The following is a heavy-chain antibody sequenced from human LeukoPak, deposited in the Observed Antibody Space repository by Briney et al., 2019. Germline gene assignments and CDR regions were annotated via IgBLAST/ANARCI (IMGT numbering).Heavy chain of an antibody. D-gene: IGHD5-24*01. V-gene: IGHV3-33*01. CDR1: GFTFSSYG. CDR2: IWYDGSNK. J-gene: IGHJ4*02. Sequence: PGGSLRLSCAASGFTFSSYGMHWVRQAPGKGLEGVAVIWYDGSNKYYADSVKGRFTISRDNSKNTLYLQMNSLRAEDTAVYYCARDRGMATTYFDYWGQGTLVTVSS. CDR3: ARDRGMATTYFDY.